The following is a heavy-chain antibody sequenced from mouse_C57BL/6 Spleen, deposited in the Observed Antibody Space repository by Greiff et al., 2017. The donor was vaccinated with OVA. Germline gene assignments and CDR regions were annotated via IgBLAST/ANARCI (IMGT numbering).Heavy chain of an antibody. Sequence: EVKLMESGGGLVKPGGSLKLSCAASGFTFSSYAMSWVRQTPEKRLEWVATISDGGSYTSYPDNVKGRFTISRDTAKNNLYLQMRHMKSEDTDMYYCSRGRGYYGSSYGYFEVWGTGTTVTVSS. V-gene: IGHV5-4*03. CDR1: GFTFSSYA. CDR3: SRGRGYYGSSYGYFEV. D-gene: IGHD1-1*01. J-gene: IGHJ1*03. CDR2: ISDGGSYT.